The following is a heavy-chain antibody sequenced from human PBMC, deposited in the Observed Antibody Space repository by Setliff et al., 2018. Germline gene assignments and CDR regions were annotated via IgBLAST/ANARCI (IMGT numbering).Heavy chain of an antibody. CDR3: TRPLIEMTTMGAFDI. J-gene: IGHJ3*02. CDR1: GFTFSKYW. V-gene: IGHV3-74*01. D-gene: IGHD4-4*01. CDR2: ISNDGTTT. Sequence: PGGSLRLSCAASGFTFSKYWMHWVRQAPGKGLVCVSHISNDGTTTRYTDSVKGRFTVSRDNAKNSLYLHLTSLRAEDTALYYCTRPLIEMTTMGAFDIWGQGTMVTVSS.